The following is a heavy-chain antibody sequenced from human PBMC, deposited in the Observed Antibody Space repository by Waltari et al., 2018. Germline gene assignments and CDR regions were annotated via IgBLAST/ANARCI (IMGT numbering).Heavy chain of an antibody. CDR2: INHSGSN. J-gene: IGHJ3*02. D-gene: IGHD5-12*01. CDR1: GGSFSGYY. V-gene: IGHV4-34*01. Sequence: QVQLQQWGAGLLKPSETLSLTCAVYGGSFSGYYWSWIRQPPGKGLEWIGEINHSGSNNYHPSLKSRVTISVDTSKNQFSLKLSSVTAADTAVYYCAREGNTRWLQTEMNDAFDIWGQGTMVTVSS. CDR3: AREGNTRWLQTEMNDAFDI.